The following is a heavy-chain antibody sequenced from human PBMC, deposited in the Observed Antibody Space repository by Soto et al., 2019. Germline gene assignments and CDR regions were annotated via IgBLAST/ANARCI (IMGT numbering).Heavy chain of an antibody. CDR2: INHSGST. V-gene: IGHV4-34*01. CDR3: ARGGLRYFDWLLRNDAFDI. CDR1: GGSFSGYY. Sequence: SDTLXLTCAVYGGSFSGYYWSWIRQPPGKGLEWIGEINHSGSTNYNPSLKSRVTISVDTSKNQFSLKLSSVTAADTAVYYCARGGLRYFDWLLRNDAFDIWGQGTMVTVSS. D-gene: IGHD3-9*01. J-gene: IGHJ3*02.